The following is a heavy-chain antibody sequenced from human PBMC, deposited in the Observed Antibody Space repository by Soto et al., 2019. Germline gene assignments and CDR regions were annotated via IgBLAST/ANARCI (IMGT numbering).Heavy chain of an antibody. CDR2: ISVSGNNA. V-gene: IGHV3-23*01. D-gene: IGHD3-22*01. CDR3: ARDQLRPGILYSLGVLLPEYGL. CDR1: GFALSTFA. J-gene: IGHJ4*02. Sequence: LRLSCAASGFALSTFAMTWVRQAPGKGLEWVAAISVSGNNAYYAGSVKGRFTISRDNSQNSVFLQMSSLRADDTAVYYCARDQLRPGILYSLGVLLPEYGLWGQGTLVTVSS.